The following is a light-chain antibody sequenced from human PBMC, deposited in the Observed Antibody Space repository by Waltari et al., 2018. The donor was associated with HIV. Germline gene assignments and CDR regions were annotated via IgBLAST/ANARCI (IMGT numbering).Light chain of an antibody. Sequence: QSALTQPASVSGSPGQSITISCTGTSNNVGSYNLVPWYQHHPGKAPRLLIFEVTKRPSGVSNRFSASRSGNTASLTISGLQAEDEADYYCCSDAGSSTLLFGGGTKLSVL. V-gene: IGLV2-23*02. CDR3: CSDAGSSTLL. CDR2: EVT. J-gene: IGLJ2*01. CDR1: SNNVGSYNL.